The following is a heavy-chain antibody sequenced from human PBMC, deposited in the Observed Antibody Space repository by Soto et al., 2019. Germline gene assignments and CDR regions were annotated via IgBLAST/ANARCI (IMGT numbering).Heavy chain of an antibody. Sequence: ASVKVSCKASGYTFTSYGISWVRQAPGQGLEWMGWISAYNGNTNYAQKLQGRVTMTTDTSTSTAYMELRSPRSDDTAVYYCARDRFPPGQFDYWGQGTLVTVSS. CDR2: ISAYNGNT. J-gene: IGHJ4*02. CDR3: ARDRFPPGQFDY. CDR1: GYTFTSYG. V-gene: IGHV1-18*01.